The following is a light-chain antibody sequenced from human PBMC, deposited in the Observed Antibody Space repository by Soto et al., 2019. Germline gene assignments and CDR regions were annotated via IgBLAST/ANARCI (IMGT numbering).Light chain of an antibody. V-gene: IGKV1-5*03. CDR1: QSISTW. J-gene: IGKJ2*01. CDR3: QQYHSFLYT. Sequence: DIQMTQSPSTLSASVGDKVTITCRASQSISTWLAWYQQKPGKAPKLLIYEASNLESGVSSRFSGSGSGTEFTLTISSLQADDFATYYCQQYHSFLYTFGQGTKLEIK. CDR2: EAS.